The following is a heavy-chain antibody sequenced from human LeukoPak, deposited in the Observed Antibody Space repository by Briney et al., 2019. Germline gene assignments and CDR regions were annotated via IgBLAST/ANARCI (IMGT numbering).Heavy chain of an antibody. CDR3: ARGSHYDSSDSLFDY. D-gene: IGHD3-22*01. J-gene: IGHJ4*02. V-gene: IGHV1-69*05. Sequence: SVKVSCKASGGTFSSYAISWVRQAPGQGLEWMGGIIPIFGTANYAQKFQGRVTITTDESTSTAYMELSSLRSEDTAVYYCARGSHYDSSDSLFDYWGQGTLVTVSS. CDR2: IIPIFGTA. CDR1: GGTFSSYA.